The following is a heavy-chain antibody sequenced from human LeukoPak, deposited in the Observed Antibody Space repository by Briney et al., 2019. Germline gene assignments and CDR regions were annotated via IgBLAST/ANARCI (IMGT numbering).Heavy chain of an antibody. CDR2: IYYSGST. D-gene: IGHD6-13*01. J-gene: IGHJ6*03. V-gene: IGHV4-39*07. Sequence: SETLSLTCTVSGGSISSSSYYWGWIRQPPGKGLEWIGSIYYSGSTYYNPSLKSRVTISVDTSKNQFSLKLSSVTAADTAVYYCARSKSMVAAAGTAYYYYYYYMDVWGKGTTVTISS. CDR3: ARSKSMVAAAGTAYYYYYYYMDV. CDR1: GGSISSSSYY.